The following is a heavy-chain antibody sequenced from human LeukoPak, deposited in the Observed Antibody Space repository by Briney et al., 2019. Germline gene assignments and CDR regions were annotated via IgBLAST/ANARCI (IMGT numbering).Heavy chain of an antibody. D-gene: IGHD6-25*01. V-gene: IGHV4-31*03. CDR2: IYHTGIT. CDR3: ARVKAQAARYYGMDV. Sequence: SETLSLTCTVSGGSISSGGYYWNWIRQHPGKGLEWIGYIYHTGITYYNPSLKSRVTISVDTSKNQFSLKLSSVTAADTAVYYCARVKAQAARYYGMDVWGQGTTVTVSS. J-gene: IGHJ6*02. CDR1: GGSISSGGYY.